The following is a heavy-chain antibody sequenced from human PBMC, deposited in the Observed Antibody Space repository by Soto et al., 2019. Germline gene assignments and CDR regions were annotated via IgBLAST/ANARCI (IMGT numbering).Heavy chain of an antibody. J-gene: IGHJ4*02. CDR2: IDPSDSQT. CDR1: GYSFAGYW. V-gene: IGHV5-10-1*01. D-gene: IGHD6-13*01. CDR3: ARQIYDSDAGPNFQYYFDS. Sequence: GDSLKISCKGSGYSFAGYWITWVRQKPGKGLEWMGRIDPSDSQTYYSPSFRGHVTISATKSITTVFLQWSSLRASDTAMYYCARQIYDSDAGPNFQYYFDSWGQGTPVTVSS.